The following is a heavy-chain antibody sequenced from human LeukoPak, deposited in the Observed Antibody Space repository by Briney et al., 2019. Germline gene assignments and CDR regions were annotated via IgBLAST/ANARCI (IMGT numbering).Heavy chain of an antibody. CDR1: GYTFTGYY. CDR2: INPNSGGT. V-gene: IGHV1-2*02. CDR3: ARDSHYGSGSYYNIYSAYYFDY. Sequence: ASVKVSCKASGYTFTGYYMHWVRQAPGQGLERMGWINPNSGGTNYAQKFQGRVTMTRDTSISTAYMELSRLRSDDTAVYYCARDSHYGSGSYYNIYSAYYFDYWGQGTLVTVSS. J-gene: IGHJ4*02. D-gene: IGHD3-10*01.